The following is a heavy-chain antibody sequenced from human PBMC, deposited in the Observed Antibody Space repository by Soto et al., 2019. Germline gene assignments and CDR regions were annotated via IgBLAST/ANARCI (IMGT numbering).Heavy chain of an antibody. V-gene: IGHV1-2*02. CDR1: GYIFTGNY. J-gene: IGHJ4*02. D-gene: IGHD2-8*01. CDR2: INPNNGAT. Sequence: ASVKVSCKASGYIFTGNYMHWVRQAPGQGLEYMGWINPNNGATNYAQNFQGRVTMTWDKSISTAYLQWSSLKASDTAMYYCARVANCTNGVCSVFDYWGQGALVTVSS. CDR3: ARVANCTNGVCSVFDY.